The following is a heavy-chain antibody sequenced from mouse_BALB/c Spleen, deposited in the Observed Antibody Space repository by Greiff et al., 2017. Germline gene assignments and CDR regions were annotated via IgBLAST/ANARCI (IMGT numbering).Heavy chain of an antibody. CDR2: ISNGGGST. D-gene: IGHD3-2*02. J-gene: IGHJ4*01. CDR1: GFTFSSYT. CDR3: ARHGQDYALDY. Sequence: DVMLVESGGGLVQPGGSLKLSCAASGFTFSSYTMSWVRQTPEKRLEWVAYISNGGGSTYYPDTVKGRFTISRDNAKNTLYLQLSRLKSEDTAMYYCARHGQDYALDYWGQGTSVTVSS. V-gene: IGHV5-12-2*01.